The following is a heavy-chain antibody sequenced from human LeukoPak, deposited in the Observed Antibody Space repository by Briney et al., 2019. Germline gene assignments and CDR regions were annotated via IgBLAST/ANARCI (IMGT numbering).Heavy chain of an antibody. CDR1: GFTFSSYV. D-gene: IGHD3-22*01. CDR2: SIGSGGST. CDR3: AKGRDSNGYYYDY. Sequence: GGSLRLSCAASGFTFSSYVMSWVRQAPEKGLEWVSVSIGSGGSTYYADSVKGRFTISRDNSKNTLYLQMNSLRAEDTAIYYCAKGRDSNGYYYDYWGQGTLVTVSS. V-gene: IGHV3-23*01. J-gene: IGHJ4*02.